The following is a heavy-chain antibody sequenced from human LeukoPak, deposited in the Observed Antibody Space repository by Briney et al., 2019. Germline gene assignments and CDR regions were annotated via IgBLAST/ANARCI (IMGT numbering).Heavy chain of an antibody. D-gene: IGHD1-1*01. CDR1: GGPFGASFSGYY. V-gene: IGHV4-34*01. CDR3: ARSGRNNWNQIYYYYYYMDV. J-gene: IGHJ6*03. Sequence: SETLSLTCAVYGGPFGASFSGYYWGWIRQPPGKGLEWVGEINHSGVTSYHSSPKSRVTISVDTSKNPSSLKLSSVTAADTAVHYCARSGRNNWNQIYYYYYYMDVWGKGTTVTVSS. CDR2: INHSGVT.